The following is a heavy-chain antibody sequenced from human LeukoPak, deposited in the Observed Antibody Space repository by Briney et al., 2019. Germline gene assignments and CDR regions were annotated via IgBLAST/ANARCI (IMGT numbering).Heavy chain of an antibody. Sequence: SETLSLTCTVSGGSISSYYWSWIRQPPGKGLEWIGYIYYSGSTNYNPSLKSRVTISVDTSKNQFSLKLSSVTAADTAVYYCARRRGSGSYYPFDPWGQGTLVTVSS. CDR1: GGSISSYY. J-gene: IGHJ5*02. CDR2: IYYSGST. V-gene: IGHV4-59*01. CDR3: ARRRGSGSYYPFDP. D-gene: IGHD3-10*01.